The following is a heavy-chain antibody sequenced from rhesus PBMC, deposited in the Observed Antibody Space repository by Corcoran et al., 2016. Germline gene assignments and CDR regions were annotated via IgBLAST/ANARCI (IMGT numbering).Heavy chain of an antibody. J-gene: IGHJ4*01. CDR3: ARLYCTGSGCFWRYYFDY. D-gene: IGHD2-21*01. V-gene: IGHV4-127*01. CDR1: GCPISGGSG. Sequence: QVQLQESGPGLVKPSETLSLTCAVSGCPISGGSGWCWIRPPPGTGLEWLGHIFGSIGSTYYNPSLKSRVTISRDTSKNQFSLKLSSVTAADTAVYYCARLYCTGSGCFWRYYFDYWGQGVLVTVSS. CDR2: IFGSIGST.